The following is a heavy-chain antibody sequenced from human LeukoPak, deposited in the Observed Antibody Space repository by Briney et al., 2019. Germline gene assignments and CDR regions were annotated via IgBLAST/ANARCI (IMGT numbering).Heavy chain of an antibody. CDR2: INPDSGGT. J-gene: IGHJ4*02. CDR1: GYTFTGYY. CDR3: ARDRDTIGTTDAGGDHFHY. D-gene: IGHD1/OR15-1a*01. V-gene: IGHV1-2*02. Sequence: ASVKVSCKASGYTFTGYYMHWVRQAPGQGFEWLGWINPDSGGTNYAQNFQGRVTLTRDTSISTAYMELSWLTSDDTAVYYCARDRDTIGTTDAGGDHFHYWDQGTLVTVSS.